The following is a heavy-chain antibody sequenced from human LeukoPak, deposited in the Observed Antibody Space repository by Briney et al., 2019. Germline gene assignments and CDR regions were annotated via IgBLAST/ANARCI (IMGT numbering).Heavy chain of an antibody. V-gene: IGHV5-51*01. CDR1: RYSLTSYW. CDR3: ARHPRYYIGWVGPRDLDAFDI. Sequence: GESLKISCDASRYSLTSYWIGWVRQMPGRGPEWMGVIDPDDSATRYSPSFQGQVTMSADKSITTAYLQWSNLKSSDTAMYYCARHPRYYIGWVGPRDLDAFDIWGQGTMVIVSS. CDR2: IDPDDSAT. J-gene: IGHJ3*02. D-gene: IGHD6-19*01.